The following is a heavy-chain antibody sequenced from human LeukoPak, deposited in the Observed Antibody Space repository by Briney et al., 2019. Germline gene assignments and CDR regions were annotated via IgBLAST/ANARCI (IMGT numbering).Heavy chain of an antibody. CDR3: ARLREIPVFGVVTKSTSYFDY. CDR2: IKQDGSEK. CDR1: GFTFSSYW. Sequence: GGSLRLSCAASGFTFSSYWMSWVRQAPGKGLEWVTNIKQDGSEKYYVDSVKGRFTISRDNAKNSLYLQMNSLRAEDTAVYYCARLREIPVFGVVTKSTSYFDYWGQGTLVTVSS. V-gene: IGHV3-7*01. J-gene: IGHJ4*02. D-gene: IGHD3-3*01.